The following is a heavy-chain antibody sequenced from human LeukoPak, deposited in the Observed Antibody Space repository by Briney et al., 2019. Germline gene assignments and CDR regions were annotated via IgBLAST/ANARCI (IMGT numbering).Heavy chain of an antibody. CDR3: ARGGFYYDFWSGYYTSHGWFDP. CDR2: INHSGST. Sequence: KPSETLSLTCAVYGGSFSGYYWSWIRQPPGKGLEWIGEINHSGSTNYNPSLKSRVTISVDTSKNQFSLKLSSVTAADTAVCYCARGGFYYDFWSGYYTSHGWFDPWGQGTLVTVSS. CDR1: GGSFSGYY. D-gene: IGHD3-3*01. J-gene: IGHJ5*02. V-gene: IGHV4-34*01.